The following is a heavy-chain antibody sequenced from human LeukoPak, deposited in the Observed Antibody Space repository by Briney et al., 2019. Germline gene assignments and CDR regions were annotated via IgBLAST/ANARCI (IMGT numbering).Heavy chain of an antibody. D-gene: IGHD3-3*01. CDR3: ARRFWYAFDI. J-gene: IGHJ3*02. V-gene: IGHV3-11*06. Sequence: QSGGSLRLSCAASGFTFSDYYMSWIRQAPGKGLEWVSYISGSSSSTNYADSVKGRFTISRDNAKNSLYLQMNSLRAEDTAVYYCARRFWYAFDIWGQGTMVTVSS. CDR1: GFTFSDYY. CDR2: ISGSSSST.